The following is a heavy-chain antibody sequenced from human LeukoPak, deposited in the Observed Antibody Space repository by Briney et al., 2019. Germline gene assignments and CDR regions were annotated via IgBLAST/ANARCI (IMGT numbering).Heavy chain of an antibody. D-gene: IGHD2-15*01. V-gene: IGHV3-53*01. J-gene: IGHJ3*02. CDR3: AREGYCSGGSCYYDAFDI. CDR2: IYSGGST. Sequence: GGTLRLSCAASEFTFSSYALTWVRQAPGKGLQWVSVIYSGGSTYYADSVKGRFTISRDNSKNTLYLQMNSLRAEDTAVYYCAREGYCSGGSCYYDAFDIWGQGTMVTVSS. CDR1: EFTFSSYA.